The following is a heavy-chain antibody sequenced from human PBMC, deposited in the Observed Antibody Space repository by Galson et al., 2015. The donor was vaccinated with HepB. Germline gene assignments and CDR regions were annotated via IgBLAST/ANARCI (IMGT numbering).Heavy chain of an antibody. V-gene: IGHV3-23*01. Sequence: SLRLSCAASGFMFRSYAMAWVRQAPGKGLEFISLISAAGDGTYHVDSVKGRFTMSRDNSKNTLYLQMSSLRAEDTAVYYCARGGKEYCSGVICYEFDHWGQGTLVTVCS. CDR2: ISAAGDGT. D-gene: IGHD2-15*01. CDR3: ARGGKEYCSGVICYEFDH. CDR1: GFMFRSYA. J-gene: IGHJ4*02.